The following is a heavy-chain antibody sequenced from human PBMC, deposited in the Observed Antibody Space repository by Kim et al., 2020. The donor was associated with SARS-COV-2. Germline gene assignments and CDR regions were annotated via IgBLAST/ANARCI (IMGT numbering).Heavy chain of an antibody. Sequence: ASVKVSCKASGYTFTGYYMHWVRQAPGQGLEWMGWINPNSGGTNYAQKFQDRVTMTRDTSISTAYMELSRLRSDDTAVYYCARGSGSYYYFDYWGQGTLVTVSS. J-gene: IGHJ4*02. CDR3: ARGSGSYYYFDY. CDR1: GYTFTGYY. D-gene: IGHD1-26*01. V-gene: IGHV1-2*02. CDR2: INPNSGGT.